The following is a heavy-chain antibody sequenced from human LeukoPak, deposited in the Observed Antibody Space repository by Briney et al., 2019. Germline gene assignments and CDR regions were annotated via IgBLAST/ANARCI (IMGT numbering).Heavy chain of an antibody. CDR1: GFTFSSYA. D-gene: IGHD6-19*01. J-gene: IGHJ5*02. CDR2: ISGSGGST. CDR3: AKVPSYSSGWYKDNWFDP. Sequence: GGSLRLSCAASGFTFSSYAMSWVRQAPGKGLEWVSGISGSGGSTYYADSVKGRFTISRDNSKNTLYLQMNSLRAEDTAVYYCAKVPSYSSGWYKDNWFDPWGQGTLVTVSS. V-gene: IGHV3-23*01.